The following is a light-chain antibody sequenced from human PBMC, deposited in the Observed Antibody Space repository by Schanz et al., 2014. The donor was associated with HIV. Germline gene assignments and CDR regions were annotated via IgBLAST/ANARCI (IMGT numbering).Light chain of an antibody. CDR1: SSNIGSNF. J-gene: IGLJ1*01. CDR2: RNN. CDR3: SSYASGSTLEV. Sequence: QSVLTQPPSASGTPGQRVTISCSGSSSNIGSNFGYWYQQLPGTAPKLLIYRNNQRPSGVPDRFSGSKSGTSASLAISGLRSEDEADYYCSSYASGSTLEVFGSGTKLTVL. V-gene: IGLV1-47*01.